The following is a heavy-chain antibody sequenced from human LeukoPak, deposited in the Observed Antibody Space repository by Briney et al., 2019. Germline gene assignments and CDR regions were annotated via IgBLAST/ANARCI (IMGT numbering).Heavy chain of an antibody. V-gene: IGHV3-48*03. CDR1: GFTFSSYE. CDR2: ISSSGSAI. J-gene: IGHJ4*02. D-gene: IGHD3-10*01. CDR3: AKCGSASNFDY. Sequence: GGSLRLSCAASGFTFSSYEMNWVRQAPGKGLEWVSYISSSGSAIYYADSVKGRFTISRDNAKNSLYLQMNSLRAEATAVYYCAKCGSASNFDYWGQGILVTVSS.